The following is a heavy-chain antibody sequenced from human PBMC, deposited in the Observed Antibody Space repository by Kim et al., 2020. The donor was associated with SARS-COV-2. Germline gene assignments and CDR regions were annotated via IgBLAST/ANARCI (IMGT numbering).Heavy chain of an antibody. J-gene: IGHJ6*02. CDR1: GFTFSDYY. CDR2: ISSSGSTI. Sequence: GGSLRLSCAASGFTFSDYYMSWIRQAPGKGLEWVSYISSSGSTIYYADSVKGRFTISRDNAKNSLYLQMNSLRAEDTAVYYCASLPFWSGYSYYYYYYGMDVWGQGTTVTVSS. CDR3: ASLPFWSGYSYYYYYYGMDV. D-gene: IGHD3-3*01. V-gene: IGHV3-11*01.